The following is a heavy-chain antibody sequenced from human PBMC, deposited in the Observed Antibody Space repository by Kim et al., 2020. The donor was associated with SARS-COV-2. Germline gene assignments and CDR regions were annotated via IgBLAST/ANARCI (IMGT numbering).Heavy chain of an antibody. CDR3: ARLACSSTSCSTLDP. CDR2: IYYSGST. J-gene: IGHJ5*02. Sequence: SETLSLTCTVSGGSISSYFWSWVRQPPGKGLEWIGHIYYSGSTNYIPSLKSRVTISVDTSKNQFSLELSSVTAADTAVYYWARLACSSTSCSTLDPWGQG. D-gene: IGHD2-2*01. CDR1: GGSISSYF. V-gene: IGHV4-59*08.